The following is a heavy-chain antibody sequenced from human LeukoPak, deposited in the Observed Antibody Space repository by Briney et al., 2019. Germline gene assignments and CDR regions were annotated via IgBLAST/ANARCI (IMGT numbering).Heavy chain of an antibody. CDR3: ARTRDYQIDY. Sequence: PSETLSLTCTVSGGSINSGGYYWSWIRQHPGKGLEWIGYIYYSGSTYYNPSLKSRVTISVDTSKNQFSLKLSSVTAADTAVYYCARTRDYQIDYWGQGTLVTVSS. J-gene: IGHJ4*02. CDR2: IYYSGST. D-gene: IGHD2-2*01. CDR1: GGSINSGGYY. V-gene: IGHV4-31*03.